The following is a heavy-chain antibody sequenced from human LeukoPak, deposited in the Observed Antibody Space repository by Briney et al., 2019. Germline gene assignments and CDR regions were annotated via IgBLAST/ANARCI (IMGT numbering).Heavy chain of an antibody. CDR3: ASFDNWNDY. V-gene: IGHV3-48*01. D-gene: IGHD1-1*01. CDR2: ISSSSSTI. CDR1: GFIFSSYS. Sequence: GGSLRLSCAASGFIFSSYSMNWVRQAPGKGLEWVSYISSSSSTIYYADSVRGRFTISRDNAKNSLYLQMNSLRAEDTAVYYCASFDNWNDYWGQGTLVTVSS. J-gene: IGHJ4*02.